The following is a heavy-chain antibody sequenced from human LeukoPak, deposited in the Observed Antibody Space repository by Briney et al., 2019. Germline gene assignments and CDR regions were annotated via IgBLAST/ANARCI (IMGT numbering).Heavy chain of an antibody. V-gene: IGHV3-21*01. CDR2: ISSSSSYI. CDR3: AREGRYSSSPSSL. CDR1: GFTFTNYW. D-gene: IGHD6-6*01. J-gene: IGHJ4*02. Sequence: GGSLRLSCAASGFTFTNYWMSWVRQAPGKGLEWVSSISSSSSYIYFADSVKGRFTISRDNAKNSLYLQMNSLRAEDTAVYYCAREGRYSSSPSSLWGQGTLVTVSS.